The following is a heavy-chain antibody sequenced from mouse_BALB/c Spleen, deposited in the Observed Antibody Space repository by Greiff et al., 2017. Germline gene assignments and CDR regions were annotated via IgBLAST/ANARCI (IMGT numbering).Heavy chain of an antibody. CDR2: INPSTGYT. CDR3: ATLLLRSFAY. V-gene: IGHV1-7*01. D-gene: IGHD1-1*01. CDR1: GYTFTSYW. J-gene: IGHJ3*01. Sequence: VKLQESGAELAKPGASVKMSCKASGYTFTSYWMHWVKQRPGQGLEWIGYINPSTGYTEYNQKFKDKATLTADKSSSTAYMQLSSLTSEDSAVYYCATLLLRSFAYWGQGTLVTVSA.